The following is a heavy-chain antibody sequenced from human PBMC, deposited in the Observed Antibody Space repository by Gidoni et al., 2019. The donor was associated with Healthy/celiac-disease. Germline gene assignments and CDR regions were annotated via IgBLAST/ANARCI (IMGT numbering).Heavy chain of an antibody. Sequence: QVQLQQWGAGLLKPSETLSLTCAVYGGSFSGYYWSWIRQPPGKGLEWIGEINHSGSTNYNPSLKSRVTISVDTSKNQFSLKLSSVTAADTAVYYCARGYSSGSYYLGYWGQGTLVTVSS. J-gene: IGHJ4*02. CDR1: GGSFSGYY. V-gene: IGHV4-34*01. CDR3: ARGYSSGSYYLGY. D-gene: IGHD1-26*01. CDR2: INHSGST.